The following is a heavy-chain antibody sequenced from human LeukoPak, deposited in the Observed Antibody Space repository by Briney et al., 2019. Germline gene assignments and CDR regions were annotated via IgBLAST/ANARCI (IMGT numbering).Heavy chain of an antibody. Sequence: HGASLKISCKGSGSSFTSSWIGWVRQLPGKGLEWMGIVYPGDSDTRYSPSFQGQVTISVDNSISTAYLQWSSLKASDTAVYFCARRSSAGSLNWFDPWGQGTLVTVSS. CDR2: VYPGDSDT. V-gene: IGHV5-51*01. CDR3: ARRSSAGSLNWFDP. J-gene: IGHJ5*02. D-gene: IGHD2-15*01. CDR1: GSSFTSSW.